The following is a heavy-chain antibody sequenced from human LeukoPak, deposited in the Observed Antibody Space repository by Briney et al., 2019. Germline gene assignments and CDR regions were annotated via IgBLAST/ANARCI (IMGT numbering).Heavy chain of an antibody. CDR3: ATRSSGWYGNFDY. Sequence: PGGSLRLSCAASGFTVSSNYMSWVRQAPGKGLEWVSVIYSGGSTYYADSVKGRFTISRDNSKNTLYLQMNSLRAEDTAVYYCATRSSGWYGNFDYWGQGTLVTVSS. CDR2: IYSGGST. V-gene: IGHV3-53*01. J-gene: IGHJ4*02. CDR1: GFTVSSNY. D-gene: IGHD6-19*01.